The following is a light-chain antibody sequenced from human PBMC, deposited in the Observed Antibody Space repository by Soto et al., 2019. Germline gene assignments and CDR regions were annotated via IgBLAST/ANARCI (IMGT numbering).Light chain of an antibody. CDR1: QSVASNY. CDR3: QQYDNAPQT. V-gene: IGKV3-20*01. CDR2: AAS. J-gene: IGKJ2*01. Sequence: EFVLTQSPGTLSLFSGEKANPSFRASQSVASNYLAWYQQKPGQAPRLLIYAASIRAPGIPDKFSGTGSGTDYSLTIDRLEPEDSAVYYCQQYDNAPQTVGQGTQV.